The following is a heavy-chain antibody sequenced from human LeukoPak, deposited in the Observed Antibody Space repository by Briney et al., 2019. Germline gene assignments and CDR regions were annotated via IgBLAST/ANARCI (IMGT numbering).Heavy chain of an antibody. J-gene: IGHJ4*02. CDR2: IKSKTDGGTT. Sequence: GGSLRLSCAASGFTFNNAWMNWVRQAPGKGLEWVGRIKSKTDGGTTDYAALVKGRFTISRDDSKNTLYLQMNSLNTEDTAVYYCTTDGYDPLTGYPFDYWGQGTLVTVSS. D-gene: IGHD3-9*01. V-gene: IGHV3-15*01. CDR3: TTDGYDPLTGYPFDY. CDR1: GFTFNNAW.